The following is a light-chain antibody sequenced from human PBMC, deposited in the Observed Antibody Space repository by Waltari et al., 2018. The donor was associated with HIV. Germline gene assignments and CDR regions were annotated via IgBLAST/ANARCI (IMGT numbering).Light chain of an antibody. J-gene: IGKJ3*01. V-gene: IGKV1-5*03. CDR3: QQYYSYST. CDR2: KAS. Sequence: DIPLTQSPSTVSASVGDRITITCRASQTVYNWLAWYQQRPGKAPKLLIYKASTLESGVPSRFSGSGSGTEFTLTINGLQSDEFATYYCQQYYSYSTFGPGTKVDIK. CDR1: QTVYNW.